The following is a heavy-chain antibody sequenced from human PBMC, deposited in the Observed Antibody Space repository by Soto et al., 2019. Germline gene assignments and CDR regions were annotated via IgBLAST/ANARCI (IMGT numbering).Heavy chain of an antibody. J-gene: IGHJ6*02. V-gene: IGHV3-53*01. Sequence: PGGSLRLSCAASGLTVSSNYMSWVRQAPGKGLEWVSVIYNTGSTYYADSVKGRFTISRDISKNTLFFQMNSLRAEDTALYYCARDFRYYGMDVWGQGTTVTVSS. CDR2: IYNTGST. CDR1: GLTVSSNY. CDR3: ARDFRYYGMDV.